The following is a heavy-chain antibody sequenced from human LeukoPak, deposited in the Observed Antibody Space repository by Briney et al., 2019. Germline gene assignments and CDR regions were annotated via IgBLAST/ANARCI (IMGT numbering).Heavy chain of an antibody. D-gene: IGHD5-12*01. V-gene: IGHV4-34*01. J-gene: IGHJ4*02. Sequence: SETLSLTCAVYGGSFSGYYWSWIRQPPGKGLEWIGEINHSGSTNYNPSLKSRLTISVDKSKNQFSLKLNSVTAADTAVYYCARDRYRGLENWGQGTLVTVSS. CDR2: INHSGST. CDR3: ARDRYRGLEN. CDR1: GGSFSGYY.